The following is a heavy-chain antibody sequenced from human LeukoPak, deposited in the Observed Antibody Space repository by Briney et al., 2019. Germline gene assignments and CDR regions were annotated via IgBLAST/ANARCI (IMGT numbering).Heavy chain of an antibody. J-gene: IGHJ1*01. CDR3: ARGAYDSTDFEYFHH. CDR2: INPNSGST. D-gene: IGHD3-22*01. V-gene: IGHV1-2*02. Sequence: ASVKVSCKASGYTFTGNYMHWERQGPGQGLEWMGWINPNSGSTNYAQEFQGRVTMTRDTSIGTAYMELNRLRSDDTAVYYCARGAYDSTDFEYFHHWGQGTLVTVSS. CDR1: GYTFTGNY.